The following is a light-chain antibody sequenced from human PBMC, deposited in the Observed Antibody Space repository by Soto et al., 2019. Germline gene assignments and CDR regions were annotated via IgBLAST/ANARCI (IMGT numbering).Light chain of an antibody. J-gene: IGKJ2*03. CDR3: QQYGNPPPYS. CDR1: QSVSRSL. V-gene: IGKV3-20*01. Sequence: EIVLTQSPGTLSLYPGERATLSCRASQSVSRSLLAWYQQKPGLAPRLLIYGASTRATGIADRFSGSGSGTDFTLTISRLEPEDFAVYYCQQYGNPPPYSFGQGTKVDIK. CDR2: GAS.